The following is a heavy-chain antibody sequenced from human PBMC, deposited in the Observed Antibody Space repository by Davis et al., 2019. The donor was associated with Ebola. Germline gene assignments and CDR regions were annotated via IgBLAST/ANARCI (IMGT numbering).Heavy chain of an antibody. V-gene: IGHV3-30*18. Sequence: PGGSLRLSFAASGFTFSSYGMHWVRQAPRKGLEWVAVISYDGSNKYYADSVKGRFTISRDNSKNTLYLQMNSLRAEDTAVYYCAKSLKWELLPFDYWGQGTLVTVSS. J-gene: IGHJ4*02. CDR3: AKSLKWELLPFDY. D-gene: IGHD1-26*01. CDR2: ISYDGSNK. CDR1: GFTFSSYG.